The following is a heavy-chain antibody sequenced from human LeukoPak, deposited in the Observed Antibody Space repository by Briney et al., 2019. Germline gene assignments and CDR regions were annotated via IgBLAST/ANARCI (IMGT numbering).Heavy chain of an antibody. CDR3: ARGRIGYWTIEKTFDP. CDR1: GGSISSWSHY. V-gene: IGHV4-39*07. Sequence: PSETLSLTCTVSGGSISSWSHYWSRIRQPPGKGLEWIGEINHSGSTNYNPSLKSRVTISVDTSKNQFSLKLSSVTAADTAVYYCARGRIGYWTIEKTFDPWGQGTLVTVSS. J-gene: IGHJ5*02. CDR2: INHSGST. D-gene: IGHD3-22*01.